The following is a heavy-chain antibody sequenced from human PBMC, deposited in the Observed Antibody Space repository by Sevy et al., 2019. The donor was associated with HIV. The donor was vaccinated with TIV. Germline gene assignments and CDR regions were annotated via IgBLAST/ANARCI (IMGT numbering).Heavy chain of an antibody. J-gene: IGHJ3*02. CDR3: AKDWGPVTHDAFDI. CDR2: IRYDGSNK. V-gene: IGHV3-30*02. Sequence: GESLKISCAASGFTFSSYGMHWVRQAPGKGLEWVAFIRYDGSNKYYADSVKGRFTISRDNSKNTLYLQMNSLRAEDTAVYYCAKDWGPVTHDAFDIWGQGTMVTVSS. CDR1: GFTFSSYG. D-gene: IGHD4-17*01.